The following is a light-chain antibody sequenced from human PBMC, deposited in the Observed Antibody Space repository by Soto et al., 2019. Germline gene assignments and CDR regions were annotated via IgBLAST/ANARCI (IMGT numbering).Light chain of an antibody. Sequence: DIVLAQSPASLSLSPGERATLSCRASQTVGNNFLAWYQQIPGQAPRLLVYGASSRASGTPDRFSGSGSGTDFTLSISRLEPEDFAAYYCQQYGESPTFGQGTKLQMK. V-gene: IGKV3-20*01. J-gene: IGKJ2*01. CDR3: QQYGESPT. CDR1: QTVGNNF. CDR2: GAS.